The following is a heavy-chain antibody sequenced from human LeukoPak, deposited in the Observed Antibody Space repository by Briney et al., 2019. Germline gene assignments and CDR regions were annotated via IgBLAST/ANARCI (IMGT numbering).Heavy chain of an antibody. CDR3: ARGFYPDRTMIVVVVDY. J-gene: IGHJ4*02. Sequence: GGSLRLSCAASGFTFSSYSMNRVRQAPGKGLEWVSYISSSSSTIYYADSVKGRFTISRDNAKNSLYLQMNSLRAEDTAVYYCARGFYPDRTMIVVVVDYWGQGSLVTVSS. CDR1: GFTFSSYS. V-gene: IGHV3-48*04. D-gene: IGHD3-22*01. CDR2: ISSSSSTI.